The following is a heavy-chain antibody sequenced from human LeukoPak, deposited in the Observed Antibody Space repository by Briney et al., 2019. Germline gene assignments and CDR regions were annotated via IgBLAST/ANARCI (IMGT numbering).Heavy chain of an antibody. J-gene: IGHJ4*02. CDR2: ITGRGTFT. CDR3: ARGGVDY. V-gene: IGHV3-23*01. CDR1: GITFINYS. Sequence: PGGSLRLSCAASGITFINYSMTWVRQAPGKGLEWVSAITGRGTFTDYADSVKGRFTISRDNAKSTLYLQVNSLRAEDTAIYYCARGGVDYWGQGTLVTVSS. D-gene: IGHD3-16*01.